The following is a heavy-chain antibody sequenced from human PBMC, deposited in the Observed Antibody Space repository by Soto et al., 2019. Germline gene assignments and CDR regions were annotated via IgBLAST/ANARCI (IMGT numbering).Heavy chain of an antibody. Sequence: GGSLRLSCAASGFTFSQYALNWVRQAPGKGLEWVAVILYDGTIEHYADSVKGRFTVSRDNSKNTVYLQMDSLTPEDTGVYYCARGGSVAALNWFDPWGQGTLVTVSS. CDR3: ARGGSVAALNWFDP. V-gene: IGHV3-30-3*01. CDR2: ILYDGTIE. J-gene: IGHJ5*02. D-gene: IGHD3-16*01. CDR1: GFTFSQYA.